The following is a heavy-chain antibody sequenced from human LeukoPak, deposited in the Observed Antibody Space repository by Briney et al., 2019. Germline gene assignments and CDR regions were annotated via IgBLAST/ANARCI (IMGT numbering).Heavy chain of an antibody. CDR1: VFTFNSYA. CDR3: AKDGTTTGWYHFDY. J-gene: IGHJ4*02. D-gene: IGHD6-19*01. CDR2: ISGSAGST. Sequence: GGSLRLSCAASVFTFNSYAMSWVRQAPGKELEGVSSISGSAGSTYYADSVKGRFTISRDNFKNTLYLQMNSLRAEDTAVYYCAKDGTTTGWYHFDYWGQGTLVTVSS. V-gene: IGHV3-23*01.